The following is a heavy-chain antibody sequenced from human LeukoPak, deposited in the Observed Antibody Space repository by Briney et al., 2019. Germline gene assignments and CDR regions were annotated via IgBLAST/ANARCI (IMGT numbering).Heavy chain of an antibody. Sequence: PGGSLRLSCAASGFTFDDYAMHWVRQAPGKGLEWVSGISWNSGSIGYADSVKGRFTISRDNSKNTLYLQMNSLRAEDTAVYYCARPGIAVATFDYWGQGTLVTVSS. CDR2: ISWNSGSI. J-gene: IGHJ4*02. CDR1: GFTFDDYA. V-gene: IGHV3-9*01. CDR3: ARPGIAVATFDY. D-gene: IGHD6-19*01.